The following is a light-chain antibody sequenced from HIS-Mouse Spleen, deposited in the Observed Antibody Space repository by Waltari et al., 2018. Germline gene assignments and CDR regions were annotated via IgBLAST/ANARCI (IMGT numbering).Light chain of an antibody. J-gene: IGLJ3*02. Sequence: QSVLTQPPSASRTPGQRVTISCSGSNSNIGRNYVYWYQQLPGPAPKLLIYRNNQRPSGVPDRFSGSKSGTSASLAISGLRSEDEADYYCAAWDDSLSGPVFGGGTKLTVL. CDR2: RNN. V-gene: IGLV1-47*01. CDR3: AAWDDSLSGPV. CDR1: NSNIGRNY.